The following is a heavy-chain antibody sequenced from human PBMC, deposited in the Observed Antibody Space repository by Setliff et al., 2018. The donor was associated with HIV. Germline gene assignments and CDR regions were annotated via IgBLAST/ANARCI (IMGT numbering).Heavy chain of an antibody. V-gene: IGHV1-46*01. J-gene: IGHJ3*02. CDR2: INPSGGST. CDR1: GYTFTSYY. CDR3: ARRYYYDSSGYWALSVSDRFGAFDI. D-gene: IGHD3-22*01. Sequence: ASVKVSCKASGYTFTSYYMHWVRQAPGQGLEWMGIINPSGGSTSYAQKFQGRVTMTTDTSTSTAYMELRSLRSDDTAVYYCARRYYYDSSGYWALSVSDRFGAFDIWGQGTMVTVSS.